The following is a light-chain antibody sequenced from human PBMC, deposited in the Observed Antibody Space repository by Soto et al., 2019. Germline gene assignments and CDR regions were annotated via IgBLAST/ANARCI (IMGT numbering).Light chain of an antibody. Sequence: IVLTQSPGTLSLSPGERATLSCRASQTGSNSYLAWYQQKSAQAPRLLIYGVSTRATGIPDRFSGSGSGTEFTLTISRLEPEDFAVYYCQHFGSSLRTFGQGTKVEIK. J-gene: IGKJ1*01. CDR2: GVS. CDR3: QHFGSSLRT. V-gene: IGKV3-20*01. CDR1: QTGSNSY.